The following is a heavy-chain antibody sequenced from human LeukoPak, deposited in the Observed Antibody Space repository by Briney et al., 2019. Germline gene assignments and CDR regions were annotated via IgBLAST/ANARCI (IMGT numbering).Heavy chain of an antibody. CDR3: AKEGHVDWNNWFDP. CDR2: ISDSGGGT. CDR1: GFTFSSYA. V-gene: IGHV3-23*01. J-gene: IGHJ5*02. Sequence: GGSLRLSCAASGFTFSSYAMTWVRQAPGKGLEWVSVISDSGGGTYYADSVKGRFTISRDNSKNTLFLQMNSLRVEDTAIYYCAKEGHVDWNNWFDPWGQGTLVTVSS. D-gene: IGHD2-21*01.